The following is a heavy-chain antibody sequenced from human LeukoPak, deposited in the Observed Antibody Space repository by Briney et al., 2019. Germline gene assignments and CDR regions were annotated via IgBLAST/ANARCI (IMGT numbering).Heavy chain of an antibody. D-gene: IGHD6-19*01. V-gene: IGHV3-23*01. CDR1: GFTFSSYA. CDR3: AKDLMAGFDY. CDR2: ISCSGGST. Sequence: GGSLRLSCAASGFTFSSYAMSWVRQAPGKGLERVSAISCSGGSTYYADSVKGRFTISRDNSKNTLYLQMNSLRAEDTAVYYCAKDLMAGFDYWGQGTLVTVSS. J-gene: IGHJ4*02.